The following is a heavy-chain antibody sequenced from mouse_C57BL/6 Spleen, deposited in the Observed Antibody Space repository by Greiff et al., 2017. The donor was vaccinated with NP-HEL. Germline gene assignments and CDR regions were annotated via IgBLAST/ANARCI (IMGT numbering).Heavy chain of an antibody. J-gene: IGHJ1*03. CDR1: GFTFRDYY. V-gene: IGHV5-16*01. Sequence: EVMLVESEGGLVQPGSSMKLSCTASGFTFRDYYMAWVRQVPEKGLEWVANINYDGSSTYYLDSLQSRFIISRDNAKNILYLQISSLKSEDTATYYSARNYYGSSRWYFDVWGTGTTVTVAS. D-gene: IGHD1-1*01. CDR3: ARNYYGSSRWYFDV. CDR2: INYDGSST.